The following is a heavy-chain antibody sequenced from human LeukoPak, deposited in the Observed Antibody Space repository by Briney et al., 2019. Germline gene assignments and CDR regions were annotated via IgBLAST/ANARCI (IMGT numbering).Heavy chain of an antibody. CDR3: ARDETVTTLVSYYYYGMDV. D-gene: IGHD4-23*01. CDR1: GFTFSSYA. CDR2: IYSGGST. V-gene: IGHV3-66*01. J-gene: IGHJ6*02. Sequence: GGSLRLSCAASGFTFSSYAMSWVRQAPGKGLGWVSVIYSGGSTYYADSVKGRFTISRDNSKNTLYLQMNSLRAEDTAVYYCARDETVTTLVSYYYYGMDVWGQGTTVTVSS.